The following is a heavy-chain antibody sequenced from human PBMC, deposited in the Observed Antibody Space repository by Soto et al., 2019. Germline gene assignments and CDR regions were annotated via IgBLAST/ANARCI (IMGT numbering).Heavy chain of an antibody. CDR1: GTSFSGYY. Sequence: QVLLQQWGAGLLKPSETLSLTCDVYGTSFSGYYWSWIRQPPGEGLEWIGEINPSGSTNYNPSLESRVTISVDTSKNQFSLTLSSVTAADTAVYYCARVVASLGPDYWGQGTLVTVSS. CDR3: ARVVASLGPDY. J-gene: IGHJ4*02. CDR2: INPSGST. V-gene: IGHV4-34*01. D-gene: IGHD7-27*01.